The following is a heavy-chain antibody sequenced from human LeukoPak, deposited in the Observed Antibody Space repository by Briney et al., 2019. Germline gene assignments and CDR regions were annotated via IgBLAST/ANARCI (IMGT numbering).Heavy chain of an antibody. CDR2: INPSGGST. CDR1: GGTFSSYA. D-gene: IGHD2-15*01. J-gene: IGHJ4*02. CDR3: ARETDDCSGGSCYYDY. Sequence: ASVRVSCKASGGTFSSYAISWVRQAPGHGLEWMGIINPSGGSTSYAQKFQGRVTMTRDMSTSTVYMELSSLRSEDTAVYYCARETDDCSGGSCYYDYWGQGTLVTVSS. V-gene: IGHV1-46*01.